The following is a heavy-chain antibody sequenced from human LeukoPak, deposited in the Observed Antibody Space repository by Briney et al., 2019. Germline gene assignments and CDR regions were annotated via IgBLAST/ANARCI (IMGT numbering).Heavy chain of an antibody. CDR1: GGTFSSYA. CDR3: ARALTARDGGEY. V-gene: IGHV1-69*05. J-gene: IGHJ4*02. D-gene: IGHD5-24*01. Sequence: SVKVSCKASGGTFSSYAISWVRQAPGQGLEWMGGIIPIFGTANYAQKFQGRVTITTDESTSTAHMELSSLRSEDTAVYYCARALTARDGGEYWGQGTLVTVSS. CDR2: IIPIFGTA.